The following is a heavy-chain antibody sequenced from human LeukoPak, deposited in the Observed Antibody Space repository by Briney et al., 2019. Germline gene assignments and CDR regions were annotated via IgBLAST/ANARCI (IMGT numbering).Heavy chain of an antibody. CDR3: ARSGSERYEYYFDY. D-gene: IGHD1-26*01. Sequence: GGSLRLSCAASGFTVSSNYMSWVRQAQGKGLEWVSVIYSGGSTYYADSVKGRFTISRDNSKNTLYLQMNSLRAEDTAVYYCARSGSERYEYYFDYWGQGTLVTVSS. J-gene: IGHJ4*02. CDR2: IYSGGST. CDR1: GFTVSSNY. V-gene: IGHV3-53*01.